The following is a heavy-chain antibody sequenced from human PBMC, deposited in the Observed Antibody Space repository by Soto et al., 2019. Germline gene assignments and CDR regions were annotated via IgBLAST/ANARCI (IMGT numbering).Heavy chain of an antibody. CDR1: GYTFTSYG. CDR3: ARDGDSVRASYFGMDV. Sequence: SVKVSCKASGYTFTSYGISWVRQAPGQGLEWMGWISAYNGNTNYAQKLQGRVTMTTDASTSTAYMELRSLRSDDTAVYYCARDGDSVRASYFGMDVWGQGTTVTVSS. J-gene: IGHJ6*02. D-gene: IGHD2-15*01. V-gene: IGHV1-18*01. CDR2: ISAYNGNT.